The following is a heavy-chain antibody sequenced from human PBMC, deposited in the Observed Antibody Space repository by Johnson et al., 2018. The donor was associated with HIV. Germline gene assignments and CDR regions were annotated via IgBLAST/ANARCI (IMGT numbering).Heavy chain of an antibody. CDR2: INWNGNST. J-gene: IGHJ3*02. Sequence: VQLVESGGSVVRPGGSLRLSCAASGFSFDDYALNWVRQAPGKGLEWVSNINWNGNSTAYADSVKGRFTISRDNAKNSLYLQMNSLRAEDTALYYCAREAGSGSYSPWRPDAFDIWGQGTMVTVSS. D-gene: IGHD3-10*01. CDR3: AREAGSGSYSPWRPDAFDI. CDR1: GFSFDDYA. V-gene: IGHV3-20*04.